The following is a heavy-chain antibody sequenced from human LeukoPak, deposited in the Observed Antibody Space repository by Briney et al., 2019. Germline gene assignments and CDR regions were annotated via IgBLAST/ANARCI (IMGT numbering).Heavy chain of an antibody. CDR1: GFTFRDYS. Sequence: GGSLRLSCAASGFTFRDYSMTWVRQAPGKGLEWVSSIRGGSDFIYHADSVKGRFTVSRDNAKNSLYLQMNSLRAEDTAVYYCARDHAGIVLPAAVGAHWGQGTLVTVSP. V-gene: IGHV3-21*01. J-gene: IGHJ4*02. D-gene: IGHD2-2*01. CDR2: IRGGSDFI. CDR3: ARDHAGIVLPAAVGAH.